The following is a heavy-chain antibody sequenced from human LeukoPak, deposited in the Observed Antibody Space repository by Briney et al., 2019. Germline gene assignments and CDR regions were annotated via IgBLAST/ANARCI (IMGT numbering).Heavy chain of an antibody. V-gene: IGHV4-30-4*01. J-gene: IGHJ3*02. CDR1: GGSISSGDYY. CDR2: IYYSGST. Sequence: SETLSLTCTVSGGSISSGDYYWSWIRQPPGKGLEWIGYIYYSGSTYYNPSLKSRVTISVDTSKNQFSLKLSSVTAADTAVYYCAREGGKDYGDYASDAFDIWGQGTVVTVSP. CDR3: AREGGKDYGDYASDAFDI. D-gene: IGHD4-17*01.